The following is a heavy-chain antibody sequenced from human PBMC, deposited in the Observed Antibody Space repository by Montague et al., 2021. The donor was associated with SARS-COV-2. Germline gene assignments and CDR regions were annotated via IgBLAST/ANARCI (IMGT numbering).Heavy chain of an antibody. CDR2: IYYSGST. V-gene: IGHV4-39*01. J-gene: IGHJ5*02. D-gene: IGHD3-3*01. Sequence: SETLSLTCTVSGGSISSSSYYWGWIRQPPGKGLEWIGSIYYSGSTYYNPSLKSRVTISVDTSKNQFSLKLSSVTAADTAVYYCARHHQSVNTIFGVVTPKNWLDPWGQGTLVTVSS. CDR1: GGSISSSSYY. CDR3: ARHHQSVNTIFGVVTPKNWLDP.